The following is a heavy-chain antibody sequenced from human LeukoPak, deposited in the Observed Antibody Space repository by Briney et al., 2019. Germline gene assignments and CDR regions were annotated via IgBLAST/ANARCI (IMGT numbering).Heavy chain of an antibody. CDR3: ARGQDELLWFGEFDYYYYYGMDV. J-gene: IGHJ6*02. Sequence: GASVKVSCKASGYTFTGYYMHWVRQAPGQGLEWIGRINPNSGGTNYAQKFQGRVTMTRDTSISTAYMELSRLRSDDTAVYYCARGQDELLWFGEFDYYYYYGMDVWGQGTTVTVSS. CDR2: INPNSGGT. CDR1: GYTFTGYY. D-gene: IGHD3-10*01. V-gene: IGHV1-2*06.